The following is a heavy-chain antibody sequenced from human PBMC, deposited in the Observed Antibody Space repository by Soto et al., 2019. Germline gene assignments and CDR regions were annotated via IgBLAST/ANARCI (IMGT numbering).Heavy chain of an antibody. CDR1: GGSISSGGYY. V-gene: IGHV4-31*03. Sequence: QVQLQESGPGLVKPSQTLSLTCTVSGGSISSGGYYWSWIRQHPGKGLEWIGHIFYSGSTYYNPSLKSRVAISVDTSKNQFSLKLSSVTAADTAVYYCARDRNDSTGYLDYWGQGTLVTVSS. J-gene: IGHJ4*02. CDR2: IFYSGST. D-gene: IGHD3-22*01. CDR3: ARDRNDSTGYLDY.